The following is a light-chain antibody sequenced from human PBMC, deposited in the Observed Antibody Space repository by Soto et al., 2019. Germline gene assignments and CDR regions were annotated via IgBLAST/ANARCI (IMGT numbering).Light chain of an antibody. CDR1: QSISIN. CDR2: AAS. J-gene: IGKJ1*01. CDR3: QQYNNWPGT. V-gene: IGKV3-15*01. Sequence: EIVMTQSPATLSVSPGERAILSCRASQSISINLAWYQQKPGQAPRLLIYAASNRATGVPARFSGSGSGTEFTLTISSLQSEDFAVYYCQQYNNWPGTFGQGTKVDIK.